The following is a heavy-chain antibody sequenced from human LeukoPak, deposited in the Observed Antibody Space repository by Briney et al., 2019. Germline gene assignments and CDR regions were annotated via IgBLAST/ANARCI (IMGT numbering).Heavy chain of an antibody. CDR1: GFSLSTSGVG. Sequence: SGPTLVNPTQTLTLTCTFSGFSLSTSGVGVGWIRQPPGKALEWLALIYWNDDKRYSPSLKSRLTITKDTSKNQVVPTMTNMDPVDTATYYCAHSRLGYSSSWSSPEYYFDYWGQGTLVTVSS. V-gene: IGHV2-5*01. J-gene: IGHJ4*02. CDR2: IYWNDDK. CDR3: AHSRLGYSSSWSSPEYYFDY. D-gene: IGHD6-13*01.